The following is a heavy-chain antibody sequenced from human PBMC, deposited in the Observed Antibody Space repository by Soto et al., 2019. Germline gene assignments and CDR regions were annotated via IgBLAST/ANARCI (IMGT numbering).Heavy chain of an antibody. Sequence: SETLSLTCTVSGGSISSYYGSWIRQPPGKGLEWIGYIYYSGSTNYNPSLKSRVTISVDTSKNQFSLKLSSVTAADTAVYYCARSRDRIFGVVTPHYYYYMDVWGKGTTVTVSS. V-gene: IGHV4-59*01. CDR3: ARSRDRIFGVVTPHYYYYMDV. D-gene: IGHD3-3*02. CDR2: IYYSGST. CDR1: GGSISSYY. J-gene: IGHJ6*03.